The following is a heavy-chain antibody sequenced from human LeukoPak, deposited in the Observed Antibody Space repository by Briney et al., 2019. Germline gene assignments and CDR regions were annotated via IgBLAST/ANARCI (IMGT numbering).Heavy chain of an antibody. V-gene: IGHV3-21*04. D-gene: IGHD3-10*01. CDR1: GFTFSTYG. Sequence: GGPLRLSCAASGFTFSTYGMSWVRQAPGKGLEWVSSISSSSSYIYYADSVKGRFTISRDNAKNSLYLQMNSLRVEDTAFYYCAKPYYYGSGSYLGGFDSWGQGTLVTVS. J-gene: IGHJ4*02. CDR2: ISSSSSYI. CDR3: AKPYYYGSGSYLGGFDS.